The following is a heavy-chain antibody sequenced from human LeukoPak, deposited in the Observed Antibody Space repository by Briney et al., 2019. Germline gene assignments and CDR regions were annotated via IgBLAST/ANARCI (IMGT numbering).Heavy chain of an antibody. CDR2: ISSSSSYI. J-gene: IGHJ4*02. CDR3: ARDDRERFFDY. Sequence: PGGSLRLSCSASGFTFNNYAMTWVRQAPGKGLEWVSSISSSSSYIYYADSVKGRFTISRDNAKNSLYLQMNSLRAEDTAVYYCARDDRERFFDYWGQGTLVTVSS. CDR1: GFTFNNYA. D-gene: IGHD1-1*01. V-gene: IGHV3-21*01.